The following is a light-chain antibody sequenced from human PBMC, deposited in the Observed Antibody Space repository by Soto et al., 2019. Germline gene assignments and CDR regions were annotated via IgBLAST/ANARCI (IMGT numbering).Light chain of an antibody. CDR2: GAS. Sequence: DIVMTQSPATLSVSPGERATLSCRASQSVSTDLAWYQQKPGQAPRLLIYGASTRATGIPARFSGSGSGTDFTLTISSLQSEDFAVYYCQQYSKWPPNAFGPGTKVDI. CDR3: QQYSKWPPNA. J-gene: IGKJ3*01. CDR1: QSVSTD. V-gene: IGKV3-15*01.